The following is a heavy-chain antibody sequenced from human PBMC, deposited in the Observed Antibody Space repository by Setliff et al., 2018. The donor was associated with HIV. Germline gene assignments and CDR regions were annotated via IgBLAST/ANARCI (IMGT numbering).Heavy chain of an antibody. J-gene: IGHJ4*02. V-gene: IGHV1-18*01. CDR2: ISACNGNT. Sequence: ASVKVSCKASGYTFTSYGISWVRQAPGQGLEWMGWISACNGNTNYAQKLQGRVTMTTDTSTSTAYMELKSLRSDDTAVYYCARGPPIVVVPAALLTFDYWGQGTLVTVPS. CDR3: ARGPPIVVVPAALLTFDY. CDR1: GYTFTSYG. D-gene: IGHD2-2*01.